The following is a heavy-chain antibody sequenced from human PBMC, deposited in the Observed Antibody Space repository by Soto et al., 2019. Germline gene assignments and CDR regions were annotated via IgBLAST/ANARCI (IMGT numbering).Heavy chain of an antibody. V-gene: IGHV3-33*01. CDR2: IWYDGSNK. Sequence: LRLSCAASGFTSSSYGMHWVRQAPGKGLEWVAVIWYDGSNKYYADSVKGRFTISRDNSKNTLYLQMNSLRAEDTAVYYCARDRGSSSLPDAFDIWGQGTMVTVSS. J-gene: IGHJ3*02. D-gene: IGHD6-6*01. CDR3: ARDRGSSSLPDAFDI. CDR1: GFTSSSYG.